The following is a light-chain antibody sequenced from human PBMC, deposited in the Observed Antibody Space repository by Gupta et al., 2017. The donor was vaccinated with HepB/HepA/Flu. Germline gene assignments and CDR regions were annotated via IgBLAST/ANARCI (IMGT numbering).Light chain of an antibody. V-gene: IGLV2-11*01. CDR1: NSDVGSYNS. Sequence: AMTQPRSLSGSPGHSFTSSCTGTNSDVGSYNSVPWYHQHPGNAPKLMIYDANKRPSGVPDRFSGAKSGTTASLTIPGLQAEDEADYYCSSYAGSYTFLVFGGGTKLTVL. J-gene: IGLJ2*01. CDR2: DAN. CDR3: SSYAGSYTFLV.